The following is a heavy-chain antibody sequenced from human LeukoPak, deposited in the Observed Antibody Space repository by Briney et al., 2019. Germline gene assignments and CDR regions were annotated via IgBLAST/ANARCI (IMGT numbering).Heavy chain of an antibody. CDR1: GGSFSGYY. D-gene: IGHD4-17*01. CDR3: ARNGDQSGMDV. V-gene: IGHV4-34*01. CDR2: INHSGST. J-gene: IGHJ6*02. Sequence: SETLSLTCAVYGGSFSGYYWSWIRQPPGKGLEWIGEINHSGSTNYNPSLKSRVTISADTSKSQFSLKLSSVTAADTAVYYCARNGDQSGMDVWGQGTTVTVSS.